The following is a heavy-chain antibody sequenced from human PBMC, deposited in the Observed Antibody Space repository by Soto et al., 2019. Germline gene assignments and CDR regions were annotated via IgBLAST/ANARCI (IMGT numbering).Heavy chain of an antibody. J-gene: IGHJ4*02. V-gene: IGHV2-70*01. CDR2: IDWDDDK. D-gene: IGHD3-10*01. CDR1: GFSLSTSGMC. Sequence: SGPTLVNPTQTLTLTCTFSGFSLSTSGMCVSWIRQPPGKALEWLALIDWDDDKYYSTSLKTRLTISKDTSKNQVVLTMTNMDPVDTATYYCARRVGDLLWKARPSYFDYWAQGTLVTVSS. CDR3: ARRVGDLLWKARPSYFDY.